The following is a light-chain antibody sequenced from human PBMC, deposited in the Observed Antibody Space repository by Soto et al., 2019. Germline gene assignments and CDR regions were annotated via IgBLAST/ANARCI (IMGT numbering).Light chain of an antibody. V-gene: IGLV2-14*01. J-gene: IGLJ1*01. Sequence: QSALTQPASVSGSPGQSIAISCTGTSSDVGAYNYVSWYQQYPGKAPKLMIYDVSNRPSGVSNRFSGSKSGNTASLTISGLQAEDEADYYCSSYTTSSTLVFGTGTKLTVL. CDR3: SSYTTSSTLV. CDR2: DVS. CDR1: SSDVGAYNY.